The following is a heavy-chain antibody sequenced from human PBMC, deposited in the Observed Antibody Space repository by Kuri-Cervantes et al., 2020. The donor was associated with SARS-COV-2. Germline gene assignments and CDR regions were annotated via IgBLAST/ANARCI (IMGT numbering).Heavy chain of an antibody. CDR3: ARGVVAATPGFFQH. Sequence: GGSLKISCAASGFTFDDYGMSWVRQAPGKGLEWVSGINWNGGSTGYADSVKGRFTISRDNAKNSLYLQMNSLRAEDTALYYCARGVVAATPGFFQHWGQGTLVTVSS. V-gene: IGHV3-20*04. CDR2: INWNGGST. J-gene: IGHJ1*01. CDR1: GFTFDDYG. D-gene: IGHD2-15*01.